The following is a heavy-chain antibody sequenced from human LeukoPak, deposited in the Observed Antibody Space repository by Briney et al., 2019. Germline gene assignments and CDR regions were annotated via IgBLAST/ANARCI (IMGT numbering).Heavy chain of an antibody. CDR3: ARPSNIVVPAVSYYYYYYGMDV. Sequence: SVKVSCKASGGTFSSYAISWVRQAPGQGLEWMGGIIPIFGTVNYAQKFQGRVTITADESTSTAYMELSSLRSEDTAVYYCARPSNIVVPAVSYYYYYYGMDVWGQGTTVTVSS. V-gene: IGHV1-69*13. CDR1: GGTFSSYA. D-gene: IGHD2-2*01. CDR2: IIPIFGTV. J-gene: IGHJ6*02.